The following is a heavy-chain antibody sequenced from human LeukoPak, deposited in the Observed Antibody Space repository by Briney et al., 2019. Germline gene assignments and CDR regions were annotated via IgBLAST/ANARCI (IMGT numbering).Heavy chain of an antibody. CDR1: GGSISSSRYY. V-gene: IGHV4-39*01. CDR3: ARLPEYYYNYMDV. Sequence: SETLSLTCTVSGGSISSSRYYWGWIRQPPGKGLEWIGSIYYSGSTYHNPSLKSRVTISVDTSKNQFSLKLSSVTAADTAVYYCARLPEYYYNYMDVWGKGTTVTISS. J-gene: IGHJ6*03. CDR2: IYYSGST. D-gene: IGHD2/OR15-2a*01.